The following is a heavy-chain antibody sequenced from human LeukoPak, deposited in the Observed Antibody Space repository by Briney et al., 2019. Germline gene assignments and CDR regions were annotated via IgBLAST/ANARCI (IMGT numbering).Heavy chain of an antibody. V-gene: IGHV3-23*01. Sequence: PGGSLRLSCAASGFTFSSYAMSWVRQAPGKGLEWVSAISGRRGDTYYADSVKGRFTISRDNSKNTLYLQMNSLRAEDTAVYYCAKASYGDYRDFDYWGQGTLVTVSS. CDR2: ISGRRGDT. CDR3: AKASYGDYRDFDY. CDR1: GFTFSSYA. D-gene: IGHD4-17*01. J-gene: IGHJ4*02.